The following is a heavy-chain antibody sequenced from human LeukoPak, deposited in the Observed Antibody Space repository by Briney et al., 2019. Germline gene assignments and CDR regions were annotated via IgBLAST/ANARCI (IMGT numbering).Heavy chain of an antibody. D-gene: IGHD2-2*01. J-gene: IGHJ4*02. Sequence: PGGSLRLSCAASGFTFSGYGIHWVRQAPGKGLEWVAFIRYDGSNKYYADSVKGRFTISRDNSKNTLYLQMNSLRTEDTAVYYCAKDRTWYCTSTSCYAGFDYWGQGTLVTVSS. CDR1: GFTFSGYG. CDR2: IRYDGSNK. CDR3: AKDRTWYCTSTSCYAGFDY. V-gene: IGHV3-30*02.